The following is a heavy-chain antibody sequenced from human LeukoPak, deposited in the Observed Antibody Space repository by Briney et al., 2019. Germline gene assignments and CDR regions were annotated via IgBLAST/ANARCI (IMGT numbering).Heavy chain of an antibody. Sequence: PSETLSLTCTVSGGSISTYYWSWIRQPPGQGLEWIGNIYYSGSTNYNPSLKSRVTILVDTSKNQFSLELSSVTAADTAVYYCARVGVPAALGLNWFDPWGQGTLVTVSS. CDR1: GGSISTYY. V-gene: IGHV4-59*01. J-gene: IGHJ5*02. CDR2: IYYSGST. CDR3: ARVGVPAALGLNWFDP. D-gene: IGHD2-2*01.